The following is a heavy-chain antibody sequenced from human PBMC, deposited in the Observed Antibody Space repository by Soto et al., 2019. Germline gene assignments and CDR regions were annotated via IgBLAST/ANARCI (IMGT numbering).Heavy chain of an antibody. CDR1: GFTFSSYA. Sequence: EVQLLESGGGLVQPGGSLRLSCAASGFTFSSYAMNWVRQAPGKGLEWVSGISVSGGNTYYADSVKGRFTISRDNSKNTLYRQMNSLRAEGTAVYYCAKEPPARGGGWFDPWGQGTLVTVSS. J-gene: IGHJ5*02. V-gene: IGHV3-23*01. CDR2: ISVSGGNT. CDR3: AKEPPARGGGWFDP. D-gene: IGHD3-16*01.